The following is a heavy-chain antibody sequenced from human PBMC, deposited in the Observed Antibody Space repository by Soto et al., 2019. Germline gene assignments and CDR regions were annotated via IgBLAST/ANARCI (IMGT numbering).Heavy chain of an antibody. J-gene: IGHJ6*02. CDR3: ARGLTVTQPPYYYYYGMDV. CDR1: GFTFSSYA. V-gene: IGHV3-30-3*01. Sequence: GGSLRLSCAASGFTFSSYAMHWVRQAPGKGLEWVAVISYDGSNKYYADSVKGRFTISRDNSKNTLYLQMNSLRAEDTAVYYCARGLTVTQPPYYYYYGMDVWGQGTTVTVSS. CDR2: ISYDGSNK. D-gene: IGHD4-17*01.